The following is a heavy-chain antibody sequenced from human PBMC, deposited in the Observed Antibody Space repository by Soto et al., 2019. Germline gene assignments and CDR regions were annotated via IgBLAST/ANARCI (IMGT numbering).Heavy chain of an antibody. CDR2: INDRGSS. V-gene: IGHV4-34*01. J-gene: IGHJ2*01. D-gene: IGHD3-9*01. CDR1: GGSFSGYY. Sequence: VQLKQWGAGPLRPLETLSLTCGVSGGSFSGYYWAWIRQSPGQGLEWICEINDRGSSNYNPSLKSRVSISVHTSKNLYSLNLTSVTAADTAVYYCARESHDILTGPPWVWYFDLWGRGTLVTVSS. CDR3: ARESHDILTGPPWVWYFDL.